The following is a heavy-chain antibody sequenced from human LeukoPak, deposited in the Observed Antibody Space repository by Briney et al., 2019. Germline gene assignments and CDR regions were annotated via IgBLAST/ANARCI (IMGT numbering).Heavy chain of an antibody. CDR3: ARDMEGPIKVGSFDY. Sequence: SETLSLTCTVSGGSIAGFYWSWFRQSPGKGLEWIGYIYHSGSSHYNPSLKSRVTISVDRSKNQFSLKLSSVTAADTAVYYCARDMEGPIKVGSFDYWGQGTLVTVSS. CDR2: IYHSGSS. D-gene: IGHD1-26*01. CDR1: GGSIAGFY. V-gene: IGHV4-59*12. J-gene: IGHJ4*02.